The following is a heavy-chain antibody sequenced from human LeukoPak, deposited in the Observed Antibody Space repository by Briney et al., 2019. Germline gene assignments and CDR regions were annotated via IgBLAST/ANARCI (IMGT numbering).Heavy chain of an antibody. V-gene: IGHV3-20*04. Sequence: GGSLRLSCAASGFTFDDYGMSWVRQAPGKGLEWVSGINWNGGSTGHADSVKGRFTISRDNAKNSLYLQMNSLRAEDTALYYCARDKEVGATTAFDIWGQGTMVTVSS. CDR2: INWNGGST. CDR3: ARDKEVGATTAFDI. D-gene: IGHD1-26*01. J-gene: IGHJ3*02. CDR1: GFTFDDYG.